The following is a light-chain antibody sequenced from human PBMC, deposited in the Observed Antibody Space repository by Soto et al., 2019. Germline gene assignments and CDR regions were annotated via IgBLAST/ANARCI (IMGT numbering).Light chain of an antibody. Sequence: EIPMTQSPSTLAGSVGDGVSMXCRASQTVSSGVVWYQQKQGQAPKLLIYKASTLQSGVTSRFSGSGSGTEFTLTISGLQPQDLATYECQQYNNLWTFGQGTKVDIK. J-gene: IGKJ1*01. CDR2: KAS. CDR1: QTVSSG. CDR3: QQYNNLWT. V-gene: IGKV1-5*03.